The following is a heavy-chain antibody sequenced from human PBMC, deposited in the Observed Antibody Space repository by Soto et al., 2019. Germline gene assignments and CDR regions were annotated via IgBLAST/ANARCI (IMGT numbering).Heavy chain of an antibody. J-gene: IGHJ4*02. V-gene: IGHV3-15*01. CDR2: IKSKSTGGTI. CDR3: TTGDF. Sequence: EVQLVESGGGLVKPGGSLRLSCAASGFIFTNAYMSWVRQTPEKGLEWVARIKSKSTGGTIDYAAPVKGRFTISRDDYEKTVSLQMNSLKAEDTALYYCTTGDFWGQGILVTVSS. CDR1: GFIFTNAY.